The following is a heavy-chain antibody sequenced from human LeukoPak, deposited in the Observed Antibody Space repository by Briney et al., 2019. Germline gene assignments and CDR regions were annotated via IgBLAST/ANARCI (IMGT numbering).Heavy chain of an antibody. J-gene: IGHJ4*02. CDR2: YYYSGNT. Sequence: SETLSLTCTVSGVSISNYYWSWIRQPPGKGLEWIGYYYYSGNTNYNPSLKSRVTISVDTSKNQFSLKLSSVTAADTAVYYCARVPEGFFFDYWGQGTLVTVSS. CDR3: ARVPEGFFFDY. V-gene: IGHV4-59*13. D-gene: IGHD1-14*01. CDR1: GVSISNYY.